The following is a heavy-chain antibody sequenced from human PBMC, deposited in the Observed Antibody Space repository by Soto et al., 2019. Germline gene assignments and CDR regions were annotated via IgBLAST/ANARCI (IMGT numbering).Heavy chain of an antibody. CDR2: IIPIFGTA. V-gene: IGHV1-69*13. J-gene: IGHJ3*02. CDR3: AVDSSGYYSGETDAFDI. Sequence: SVKVSCKASGGTFSSYTISWVRQAPGQGFEWMGGIIPIFGTANYAQKFQGRVTITADESTSTAYMELSSLRSEDTAVYYCAVDSSGYYSGETDAFDIWGQGTMVTVSS. CDR1: GGTFSSYT. D-gene: IGHD3-22*01.